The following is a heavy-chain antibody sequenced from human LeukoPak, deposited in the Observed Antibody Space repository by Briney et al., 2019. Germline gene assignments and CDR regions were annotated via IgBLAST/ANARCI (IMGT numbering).Heavy chain of an antibody. CDR1: GYTFTGYY. CDR2: ISAYNGNT. D-gene: IGHD2-15*01. CDR3: ARVAGADRGHFDY. J-gene: IGHJ4*02. Sequence: ASVKVSCKASGYTFTGYYMHWVRQAPGQGLEWMGWISAYNGNTNYAQKLQDRVTMTTDTSTSTAYMELRSLRSDDTAVYYCARVAGADRGHFDYWGQGTLVTVSS. V-gene: IGHV1-18*04.